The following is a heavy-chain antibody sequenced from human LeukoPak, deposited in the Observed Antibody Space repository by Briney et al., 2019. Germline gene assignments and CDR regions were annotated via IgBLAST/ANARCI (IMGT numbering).Heavy chain of an antibody. Sequence: GGSLRLSCAASGFTFSSYGMHCVRQAPGKGLEWVAVIWYDGSNKYYADSVKGRFTISRDNSKNTLYLQMNSLRAEDTAVYYCARESIAAAGTPWFDPWGQGTLVTVSS. CDR3: ARESIAAAGTPWFDP. V-gene: IGHV3-33*01. CDR2: IWYDGSNK. CDR1: GFTFSSYG. J-gene: IGHJ5*02. D-gene: IGHD6-13*01.